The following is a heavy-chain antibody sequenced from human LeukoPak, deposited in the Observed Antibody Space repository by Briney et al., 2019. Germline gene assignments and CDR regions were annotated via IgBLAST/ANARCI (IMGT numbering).Heavy chain of an antibody. Sequence: PSETLSLTCTVSGYSLSSGFFCDWIRQSPGKGLEWIGSFSHRGGSYHNPSLKSRVTISVDTSKNQFSLKLLSVTAADTAVYYCARHPPFIRQPYAFDIWGQGTMVTVSS. V-gene: IGHV4-38-2*02. CDR2: FSHRGGS. D-gene: IGHD3-16*01. J-gene: IGHJ3*02. CDR3: ARHPPFIRQPYAFDI. CDR1: GYSLSSGFF.